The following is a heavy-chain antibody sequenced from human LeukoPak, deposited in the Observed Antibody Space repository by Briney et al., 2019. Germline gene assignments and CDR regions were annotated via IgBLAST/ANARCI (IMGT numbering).Heavy chain of an antibody. V-gene: IGHV4-34*01. CDR3: VRGIRSWGRKVLDH. Sequence: SETLSLTRAVTGVSFSDSYWSWIRQPPGKGLEWIGEITHSGSSKYNASLKTRVTISVDTSTNQFSLRMNSVTAADTAVYYCVRGIRSWGRKVLDHWGLGTLVTVSS. CDR1: GVSFSDSY. J-gene: IGHJ4*02. CDR2: ITHSGSS. D-gene: IGHD3-16*01.